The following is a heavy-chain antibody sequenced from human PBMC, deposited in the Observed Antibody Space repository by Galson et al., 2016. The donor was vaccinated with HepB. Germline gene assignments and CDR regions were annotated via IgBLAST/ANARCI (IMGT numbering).Heavy chain of an antibody. D-gene: IGHD3-10*01. V-gene: IGHV3-74*01. Sequence: SLRLSCAASGSTFSTYRMHWVRQAPGKGLVWVSRINSDGSSTGFADSVKGRFTISRDNAKNTLYLQMSSLRAEDTAVYYCASSVRGSGSPPGGYWGQGTLVTVSS. CDR3: ASSVRGSGSPPGGY. J-gene: IGHJ4*02. CDR2: INSDGSST. CDR1: GSTFSTYR.